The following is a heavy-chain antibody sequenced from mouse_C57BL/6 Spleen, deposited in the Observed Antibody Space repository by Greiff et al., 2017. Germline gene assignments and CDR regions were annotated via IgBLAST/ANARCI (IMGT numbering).Heavy chain of an antibody. CDR1: GYAFSSSW. CDR2: IYPGDGDT. D-gene: IGHD2-2*01. CDR3: AISGGYDLFLGYAVDY. J-gene: IGHJ4*01. V-gene: IGHV1-82*01. Sequence: QVQLQQSGPELVKPGASVKISCKASGYAFSSSWMNWVKQRPGKGLEWIGRIYPGDGDTNYNGKFKGKATLTADKSSSTAYMQLSSLTSEDSAVYFSAISGGYDLFLGYAVDYWGQGTSVTVSS.